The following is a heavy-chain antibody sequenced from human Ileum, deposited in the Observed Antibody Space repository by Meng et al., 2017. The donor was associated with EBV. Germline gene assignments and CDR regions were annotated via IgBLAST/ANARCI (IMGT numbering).Heavy chain of an antibody. Sequence: QVQRGQSGGEVKKPGASVKVSCKASGYTFINNGFSWVRQAPGQGLEWMGWISTFNGNTNYAQKFQGRLTVTTDTSTNTAYMELRNLRSDDTAVYYCASNGDEVDYWGQGTLVTVSS. CDR2: ISTFNGNT. CDR1: GYTFINNG. J-gene: IGHJ4*02. D-gene: IGHD4-17*01. V-gene: IGHV1-18*01. CDR3: ASNGDEVDY.